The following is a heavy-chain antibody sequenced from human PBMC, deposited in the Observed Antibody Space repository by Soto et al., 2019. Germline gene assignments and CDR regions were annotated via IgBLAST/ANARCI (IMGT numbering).Heavy chain of an antibody. J-gene: IGHJ6*04. CDR2: INTDGTTT. V-gene: IGHV3-74*01. D-gene: IGHD2-15*01. Sequence: PGGSLILSCAASGFTFSSYWMHWVRQSPGKGLVWVSRINTDGTTTTYADSVEGRFTISRDTAENTLHLQVDSLRAEDTAVYYCARDDVLCDGGRCYGVPLDVWGKGTTVTVSS. CDR3: ARDDVLCDGGRCYGVPLDV. CDR1: GFTFSSYW.